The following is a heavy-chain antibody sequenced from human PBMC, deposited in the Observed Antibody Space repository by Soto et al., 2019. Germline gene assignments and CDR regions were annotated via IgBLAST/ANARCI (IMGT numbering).Heavy chain of an antibody. V-gene: IGHV1-3*04. J-gene: IGHJ4*02. Sequence: DSVKVSCKASGYTFTSYAIHWVRQAPGQTLEWMGWINTGNGNTKYSQKFQGRVTMTRNTSATTAFMELSSLRYEDTSVYFCARLVVATFDYWGQGTLVTVSS. CDR2: INTGNGNT. CDR3: ARLVVATFDY. CDR1: GYTFTSYA. D-gene: IGHD2-21*02.